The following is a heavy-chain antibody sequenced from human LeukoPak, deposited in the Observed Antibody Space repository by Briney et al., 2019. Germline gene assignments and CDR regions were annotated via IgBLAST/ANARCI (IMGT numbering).Heavy chain of an antibody. CDR2: ISGSGGST. CDR1: GFTFSSYA. V-gene: IGHV3-23*01. J-gene: IGHJ4*02. CDR3: ARLRRLGELSF. Sequence: GGSLRLSCAASGFTFSSYAMSWVRQAPGKGLEWVSAISGSGGSTYYADSVKGRFTISRDNSKNTLYLQMNSLRAEDTAVYYCARLRRLGELSFWGQGTLVTVSS. D-gene: IGHD3-16*02.